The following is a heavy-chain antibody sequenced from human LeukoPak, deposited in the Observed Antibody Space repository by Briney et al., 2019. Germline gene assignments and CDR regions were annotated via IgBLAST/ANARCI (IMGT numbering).Heavy chain of an antibody. V-gene: IGHV4-59*01. D-gene: IGHD2-21*02. CDR3: VRARDMAFDI. J-gene: IGHJ3*02. CDR1: GGSISGDV. CDR2: IYYNGAT. Sequence: SETLSLTCTVSGGSISGDVWSWIRQPPGKALEWIANIYYNGATIYNPSLKSRVTISGDTSKNQFSLQVRSVTAADTAVYYCVRARDMAFDIWGQETMVTVSS.